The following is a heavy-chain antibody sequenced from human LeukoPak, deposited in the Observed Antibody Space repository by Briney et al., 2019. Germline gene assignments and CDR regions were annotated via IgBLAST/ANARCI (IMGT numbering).Heavy chain of an antibody. CDR1: GFTFSTYG. Sequence: PGGSLRLSCAASGFTFSTYGIHWVRQAPGKGLEWVAFIRYDGSNKYYADSVKGRFTISRDNSKNTLYLQMNSLRAEDTAVYYCAREYSSSSLANWFDPWGQGTLVTVSS. D-gene: IGHD6-6*01. CDR3: AREYSSSSLANWFDP. CDR2: IRYDGSNK. V-gene: IGHV3-30*02. J-gene: IGHJ5*02.